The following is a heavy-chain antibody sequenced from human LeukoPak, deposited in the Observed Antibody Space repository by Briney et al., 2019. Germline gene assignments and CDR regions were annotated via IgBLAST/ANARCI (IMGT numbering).Heavy chain of an antibody. Sequence: PSETLSLTCTVSGGSISSYYWSWIRQPPGKGLEWIGYIYYSGSTNYNPSLKSRVTISVDTSKNQFSLKLSSVTAADTAVYYCARDGMASDAFDIWGQGTMVTVSS. D-gene: IGHD5-24*01. CDR2: IYYSGST. J-gene: IGHJ3*02. V-gene: IGHV4-59*01. CDR3: ARDGMASDAFDI. CDR1: GGSISSYY.